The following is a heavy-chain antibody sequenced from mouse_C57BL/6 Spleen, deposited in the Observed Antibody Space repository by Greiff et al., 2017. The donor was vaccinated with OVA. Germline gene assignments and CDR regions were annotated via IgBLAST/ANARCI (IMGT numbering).Heavy chain of an antibody. J-gene: IGHJ1*03. CDR2: IDPSDSYT. Sequence: QVQLQQPGAELVRPGTSVKLSCKASGYTFTSYWMHWVKQRPGQGLEWIGVIDPSDSYTNYNQKFKGKATLTVDTSSSTAYMQLSSLTSEDSAVYYCARYYGNPHWYFDVWGTGTTVTVSS. D-gene: IGHD2-1*01. CDR1: GYTFTSYW. V-gene: IGHV1-59*01. CDR3: ARYYGNPHWYFDV.